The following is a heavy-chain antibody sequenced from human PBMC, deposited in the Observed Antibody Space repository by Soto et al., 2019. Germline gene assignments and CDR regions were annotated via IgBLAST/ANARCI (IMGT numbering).Heavy chain of an antibody. V-gene: IGHV1-3*01. CDR1: GYTFTSYA. D-gene: IGHD2-15*01. CDR2: INAGNGNT. CDR3: ASSVVVAAKYYYYYYGMDV. Sequence: ASVKVSCKASGYTFTSYAMHWVRQAPGQRLEWMGSINAGNGNTKYSQKFQGRVTITRDTSASTAYMELSSLRSEDTAVYYCASSVVVAAKYYYYYYGMDVWGQGTTVTVSS. J-gene: IGHJ6*02.